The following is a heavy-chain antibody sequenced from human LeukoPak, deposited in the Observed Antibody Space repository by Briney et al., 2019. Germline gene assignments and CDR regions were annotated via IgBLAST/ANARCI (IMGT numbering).Heavy chain of an antibody. D-gene: IGHD3-22*01. CDR2: ISSSSSTI. CDR1: GFTFSSYS. J-gene: IGHJ6*03. CDR3: ARWGGDDSSGYIYYYYMDV. V-gene: IGHV3-48*01. Sequence: GGSLRLSCAASGFTFSSYSMNWVRQAPGKGLEWVSYISSSSSTIYYADSVKGRFTISRDNAKNSLYLQMNSLRAEDTAVYYCARWGGDDSSGYIYYYYMDVWGKGTTVTVSS.